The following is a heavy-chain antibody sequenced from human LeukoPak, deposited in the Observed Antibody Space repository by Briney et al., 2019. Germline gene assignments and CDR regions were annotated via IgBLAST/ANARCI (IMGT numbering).Heavy chain of an antibody. V-gene: IGHV3-30*18. J-gene: IGHJ6*02. CDR2: ISYDGSNK. Sequence: PGGSLRLSCAASGFIFSSYGMHWVRQAPGKGLEWVAVISYDGSNKYYADSVKGRFTISRDNSKNTLYLQMNSLRAEDTAVYYCAKEGRSSHFYYGMDVWGQGTTVTVSS. D-gene: IGHD3-16*02. CDR3: AKEGRSSHFYYGMDV. CDR1: GFIFSSYG.